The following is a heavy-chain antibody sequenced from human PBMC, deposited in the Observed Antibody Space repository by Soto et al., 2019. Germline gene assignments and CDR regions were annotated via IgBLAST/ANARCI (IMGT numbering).Heavy chain of an antibody. J-gene: IGHJ4*02. Sequence: ESGGGLVTPGGSLRLSCAASGFTFSDYYMSWIRQAPGKGLEWVSSISGCGMYRTSAASVKGRFSIFRDDAKKPLYLQMRSLTAEHTAIYLCSRLADGYNYHFAYWGPGTLFTVSS. CDR1: GFTFSDYY. V-gene: IGHV3-11*06. CDR2: ISGCGMYR. D-gene: IGHD5-12*01. CDR3: SRLADGYNYHFAY.